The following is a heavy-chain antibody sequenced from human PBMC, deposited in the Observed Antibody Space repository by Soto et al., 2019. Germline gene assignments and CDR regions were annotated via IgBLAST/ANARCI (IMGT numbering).Heavy chain of an antibody. Sequence: GGSLRLSCAASGFTFSSYAMSWVRQAPGKGLEWVSAISGSGGSTYYADSVKGRFTISRDNSKNTLYLQMNSLRAEDTAVYYCAKGGGVGYCSGGSCLWFDPWGQGTLVTVSS. CDR1: GFTFSSYA. J-gene: IGHJ5*02. V-gene: IGHV3-23*01. CDR3: AKGGGVGYCSGGSCLWFDP. CDR2: ISGSGGST. D-gene: IGHD2-15*01.